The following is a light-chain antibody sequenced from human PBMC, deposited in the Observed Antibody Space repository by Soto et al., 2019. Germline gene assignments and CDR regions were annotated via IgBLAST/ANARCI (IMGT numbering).Light chain of an antibody. V-gene: IGKV1-5*03. CDR2: NAS. Sequence: DIQMTQSPSTLSGSVGDRVTITCRASQTISSWLAWYQQKPGTAPKLLIYNASTLESGVPSRVSGRGTGTESNFTLSSMQLDDFASATWQRQHSYYEAFGQGTKV. CDR1: QTISSW. J-gene: IGKJ1*01. CDR3: QRQHSYYEA.